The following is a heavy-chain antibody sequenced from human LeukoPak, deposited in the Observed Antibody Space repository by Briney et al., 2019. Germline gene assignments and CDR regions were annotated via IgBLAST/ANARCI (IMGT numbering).Heavy chain of an antibody. J-gene: IGHJ4*02. CDR3: ARLWRWLQQGDY. V-gene: IGHV4-34*01. Sequence: PSETLSLTCAVYGGSFSGYYWSWIRQPPGKGLEWTGEINHSGSTNYNPSLKSRVTISVDTSKNQFSLKLSSVTAADTAVYYCARLWRWLQQGDYWGQGTLVTVSS. D-gene: IGHD5-12*01. CDR1: GGSFSGYY. CDR2: INHSGST.